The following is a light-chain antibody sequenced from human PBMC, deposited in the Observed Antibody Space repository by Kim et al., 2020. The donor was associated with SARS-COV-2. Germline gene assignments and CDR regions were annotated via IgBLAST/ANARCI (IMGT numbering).Light chain of an antibody. CDR2: ADT. CDR1: RRILATNY. J-gene: IGLJ3*02. Sequence: TSPCTRTRRILATNYVQWFQRLPGSDPKTVFFADTRSPSAIPDRFSGFVDSSSNSASLTISGLTTEDEADYYCHSFHCGSLVMVFGGGTQLTVL. V-gene: IGLV6-57*03. CDR3: HSFHCGSLVMV.